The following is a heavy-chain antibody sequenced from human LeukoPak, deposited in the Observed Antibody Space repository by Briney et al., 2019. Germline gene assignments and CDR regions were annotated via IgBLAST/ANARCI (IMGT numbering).Heavy chain of an antibody. Sequence: SGGSLRLSCVASGFTFSGYSMNWVRQAPGKGLQWVSYISGSTSIIYYADSVKGRFTISRDNAKNSLFLQMNSLRAEDTAVYYCARVRYRSIAADGYYYMDVWGKGTTVTVSS. CDR1: GFTFSGYS. J-gene: IGHJ6*03. V-gene: IGHV3-48*01. CDR3: ARVRYRSIAADGYYYMDV. CDR2: ISGSTSII. D-gene: IGHD6-13*01.